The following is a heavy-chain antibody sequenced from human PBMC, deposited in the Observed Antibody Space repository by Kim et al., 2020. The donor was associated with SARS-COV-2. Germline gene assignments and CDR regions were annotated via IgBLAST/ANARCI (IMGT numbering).Heavy chain of an antibody. V-gene: IGHV1-18*01. D-gene: IGHD3-22*01. CDR3: ARDSSGYYAAGWFDP. CDR1: GYTFTSYG. CDR2: ISAYNGNT. Sequence: ASVKVSCKASGYTFTSYGISWVRQAPGQGLEWMGWISAYNGNTNYAQKLQGRVTMTTDTSTSTAYMELRSLRSDDTAVYYCARDSSGYYAAGWFDPWGQGTLVTVSS. J-gene: IGHJ5*02.